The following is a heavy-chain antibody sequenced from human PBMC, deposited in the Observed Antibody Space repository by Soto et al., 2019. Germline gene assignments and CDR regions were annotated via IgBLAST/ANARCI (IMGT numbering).Heavy chain of an antibody. CDR3: ARQKQQLRFRPFDP. CDR2: IYYSGST. CDR1: GGSISSSSYY. Sequence: SETLSLTSTVSGGSISSSSYYWGWIRQPPGRGLEWIGSIYYSGSTYYNPSLKSRVTISVDTSKNQFSLKLSSVTAADTAVYYCARQKQQLRFRPFDPWGQGTLVTVSS. J-gene: IGHJ5*02. V-gene: IGHV4-39*01. D-gene: IGHD6-13*01.